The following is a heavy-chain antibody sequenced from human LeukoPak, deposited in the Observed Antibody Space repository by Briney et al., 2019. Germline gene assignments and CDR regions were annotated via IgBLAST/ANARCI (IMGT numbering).Heavy chain of an antibody. CDR1: GSSISSGGYS. Sequence: PSQTLSLTCTVSGSSISSGGYSWSWIRQPPGKGLEWIGYIYHSGSTYYNPSLKSRVTISVDRSKNQFSLKLSSVTAADTAVYYCARSIYYGSGSYMYYYGMDVWGQGTTVTVSS. J-gene: IGHJ6*02. V-gene: IGHV4-30-2*01. CDR2: IYHSGST. CDR3: ARSIYYGSGSYMYYYGMDV. D-gene: IGHD3-10*01.